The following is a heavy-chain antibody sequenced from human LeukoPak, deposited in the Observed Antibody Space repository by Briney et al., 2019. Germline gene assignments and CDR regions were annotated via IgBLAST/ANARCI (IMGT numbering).Heavy chain of an antibody. Sequence: GGSLRLSCAASEFTFSSYEMNWVRQAPGKGLEWVSYIPSSGGTIYYADSVKGRFTMSRDNAKNSVYLQMNSLRAEDTAVYYCARDDYGATFDAFDIWGQGTMVTVSS. J-gene: IGHJ3*02. CDR1: EFTFSSYE. D-gene: IGHD4-17*01. CDR2: IPSSGGTI. CDR3: ARDDYGATFDAFDI. V-gene: IGHV3-48*03.